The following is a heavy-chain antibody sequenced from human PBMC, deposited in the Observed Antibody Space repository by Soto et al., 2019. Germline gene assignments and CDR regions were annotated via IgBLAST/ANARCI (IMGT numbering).Heavy chain of an antibody. CDR1: GYTFTSYG. Sequence: GASVKFSCKASGYTFTSYGISWVRQAPGQGLEWMGWISAYNGNTNYAQKLQGRVTMTTDTSTSTAYMELRSLRSDDTAVYYCARDLEYYYDSSGPSDAFDIWGQGTMVTVSS. V-gene: IGHV1-18*01. J-gene: IGHJ3*02. D-gene: IGHD3-22*01. CDR2: ISAYNGNT. CDR3: ARDLEYYYDSSGPSDAFDI.